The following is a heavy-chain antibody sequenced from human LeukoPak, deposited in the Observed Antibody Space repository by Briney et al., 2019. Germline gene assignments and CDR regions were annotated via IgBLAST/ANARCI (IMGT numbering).Heavy chain of an antibody. CDR2: INHSGST. J-gene: IGHJ6*02. Sequence: SETLSLTCAVYGGSFSGYYWSWIRQPPGKGLEWIGEINHSGSTNYNPSLKSRVTISVGTSKNQFSLKLSSVTAADTAVYYCARGESSGWYGAHYYYGMDVWGQGTTVTVSS. D-gene: IGHD6-19*01. CDR3: ARGESSGWYGAHYYYGMDV. V-gene: IGHV4-34*01. CDR1: GGSFSGYY.